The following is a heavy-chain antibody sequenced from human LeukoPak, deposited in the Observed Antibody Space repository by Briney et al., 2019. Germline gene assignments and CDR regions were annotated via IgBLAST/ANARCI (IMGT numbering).Heavy chain of an antibody. CDR1: GGTFTSYA. CDR3: ANDMVPRPNWFDP. Sequence: GASVKVSCKASGGTFTSYAISWVRHAPGQGLEWMGRTIPILGIANYAQKFQGRVTITADKSTSTAYMELSSLRSEDTAVYYCANDMVPRPNWFDPWGQGTLVTVSS. J-gene: IGHJ5*02. CDR2: TIPILGIA. D-gene: IGHD3-10*01. V-gene: IGHV1-69*04.